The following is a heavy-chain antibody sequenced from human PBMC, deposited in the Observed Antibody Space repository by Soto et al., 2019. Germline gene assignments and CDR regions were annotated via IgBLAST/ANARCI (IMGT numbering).Heavy chain of an antibody. D-gene: IGHD3-22*01. J-gene: IGHJ4*02. Sequence: QLQLQESGPGLVKPSETLSLTCTVSGGSISSSSYSWGWIRQPPGKGLEWIGSIYYSGSTYYNPYLKSHVTTTVATSKKQLSLKLRYVTAAATAVYYCARRRYDKSGYQEDYWGQGTLVTVSS. CDR3: ARRRYDKSGYQEDY. CDR1: GGSISSSSYS. V-gene: IGHV4-39*01. CDR2: IYYSGST.